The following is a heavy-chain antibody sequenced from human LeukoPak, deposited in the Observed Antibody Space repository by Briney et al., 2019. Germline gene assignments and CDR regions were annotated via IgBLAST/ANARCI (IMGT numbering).Heavy chain of an antibody. Sequence: QPGGSLRLSCAASGFTFSSYEMNWVRQAPGKGLEWVSYISSSGSTIYYADSVKGRFTISRDNAKNSLYLQMSSLRAEDTAVYYCAKGVIAAAGYDYYYMDVWGKGTTVTVSS. V-gene: IGHV3-48*03. J-gene: IGHJ6*03. CDR3: AKGVIAAAGYDYYYMDV. CDR2: ISSSGSTI. D-gene: IGHD6-13*01. CDR1: GFTFSSYE.